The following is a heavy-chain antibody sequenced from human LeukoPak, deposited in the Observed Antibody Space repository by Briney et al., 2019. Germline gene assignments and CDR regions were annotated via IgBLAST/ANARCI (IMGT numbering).Heavy chain of an antibody. CDR3: AKALGDRYCSGGSCYSSYYYYYYYMDV. V-gene: IGHV3-33*06. J-gene: IGHJ6*03. CDR2: IWYDGSNK. D-gene: IGHD2-15*01. Sequence: AGGSLRLSCAASGFTFSSYGMHWVRQAPGKGLEWVAVIWYDGSNKYYADSVKGRFNIYRDNSKNTLYLQMNSLRAEDTAVYYWAKALGDRYCSGGSCYSSYYYYYYYMDVWGKGTTVTVSS. CDR1: GFTFSSYG.